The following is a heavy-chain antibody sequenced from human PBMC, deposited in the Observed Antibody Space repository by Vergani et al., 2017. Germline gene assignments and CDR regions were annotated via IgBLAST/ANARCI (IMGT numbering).Heavy chain of an antibody. Sequence: QVQLQESGPGVVKPSQTLSLTCTVSGVSINDSDSYWSWIRQPAGKGPEWIGHIHTGGSTDLNPSFKSRVSISVDTSKSQFSLKLNSVTVADTAVYYCARSRPYCTSGSCPAIWGQGTLVTVSS. J-gene: IGHJ4*02. CDR2: IHTGGST. CDR3: ARSRPYCTSGSCPAI. CDR1: GVSINDSDSY. D-gene: IGHD2-15*01. V-gene: IGHV4-61*09.